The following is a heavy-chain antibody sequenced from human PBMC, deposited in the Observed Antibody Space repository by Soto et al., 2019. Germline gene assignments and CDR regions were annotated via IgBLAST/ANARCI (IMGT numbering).Heavy chain of an antibody. Sequence: QVQLQQWGAGLLKPSETLSLTCAVYGGSFSGYYWTWIRQSPGKGLEWIGEINHSGSTIYNPSLKSRVTVSVDTSNNLFSLRLSSVTAADTAVYYCARGFGVRTPGVRGDYSPVDFGGQGTLVTVSS. CDR2: INHSGST. D-gene: IGHD3-22*01. CDR3: ARGFGVRTPGVRGDYSPVDF. J-gene: IGHJ4*02. V-gene: IGHV4-34*01. CDR1: GGSFSGYY.